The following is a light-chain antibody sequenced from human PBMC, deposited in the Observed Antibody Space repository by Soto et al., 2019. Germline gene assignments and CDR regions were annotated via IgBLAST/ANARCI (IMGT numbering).Light chain of an antibody. CDR1: QIISNY. J-gene: IGKJ5*01. CDR2: TAS. Sequence: DIQMTQSPSSLSASVGDRVTITCRASQIISNYLNWYQQKPGKAPTLLIYTASSLQSGVPSRFSGSGSATDFTLTISSLQPEDFATYYCQQGYSTPPTFGQGTRLEIK. CDR3: QQGYSTPPT. V-gene: IGKV1-39*01.